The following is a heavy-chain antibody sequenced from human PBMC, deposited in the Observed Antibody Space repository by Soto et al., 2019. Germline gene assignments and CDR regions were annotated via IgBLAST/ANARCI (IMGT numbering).Heavy chain of an antibody. D-gene: IGHD5-12*01. Sequence: SETLSLTCTVSGGSINTFYWSWVRQPAGKGLEWIGRIFSSGSASFNPSLESRVAMSVDTSKNHFSLNLSSVTAADMAVYYCAREGSYSAYNFAHGIQLWSFNFWGQGALVTVSS. J-gene: IGHJ4*02. CDR2: IFSSGSA. CDR1: GGSINTFY. V-gene: IGHV4-4*07. CDR3: AREGSYSAYNFAHGIQLWSFNF.